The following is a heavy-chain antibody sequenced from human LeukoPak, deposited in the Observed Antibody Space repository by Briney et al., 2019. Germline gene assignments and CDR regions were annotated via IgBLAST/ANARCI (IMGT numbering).Heavy chain of an antibody. CDR3: AEWNSVYWYFDL. V-gene: IGHV3-23*01. CDR2: TSNTGGST. J-gene: IGHJ2*01. Sequence: GGSLRLSCAASGFTFDNYAMTWVRQAPGRGLEWVSTTSNTGGSTYYADSVKGRFTISRDNSKSTLHLQMNSLRAEDTALYYCAEWNSVYWYFDLWGRGTLVTVSS. D-gene: IGHD1-1*01. CDR1: GFTFDNYA.